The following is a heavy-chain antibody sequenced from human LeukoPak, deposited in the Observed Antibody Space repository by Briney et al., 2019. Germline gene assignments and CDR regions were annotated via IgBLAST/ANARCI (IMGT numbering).Heavy chain of an antibody. Sequence: GGSLRLSCVASGLTLSNYDTTWVRQAPGKGLEYVSSIGSGGYRFYGGSVKGRFSISRDNAKNSLYLQMNSLRAEDTAIYYCLREETIVVIREPPPRGQGTLVTVPS. CDR1: GLTLSNYD. CDR3: LREETIVVIREPPP. D-gene: IGHD3-22*01. V-gene: IGHV3-69-1*01. CDR2: IGSGGYR. J-gene: IGHJ4*02.